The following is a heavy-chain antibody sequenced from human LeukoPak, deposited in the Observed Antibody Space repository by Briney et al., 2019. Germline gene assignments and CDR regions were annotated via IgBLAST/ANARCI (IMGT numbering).Heavy chain of an antibody. Sequence: KPSGTLPLTCAVSGGSISSSNWWSWVRQPPGKGLEWIGEIYHSGSTNYNPSLKSRVTISVDKSKNQFSLKLSSVTAADTAVYYGARRPAAVAAKGAFDIWGQGTMVTVSS. CDR1: GGSISSSNW. V-gene: IGHV4-4*02. D-gene: IGHD6-19*01. CDR3: ARRPAAVAAKGAFDI. J-gene: IGHJ3*02. CDR2: IYHSGST.